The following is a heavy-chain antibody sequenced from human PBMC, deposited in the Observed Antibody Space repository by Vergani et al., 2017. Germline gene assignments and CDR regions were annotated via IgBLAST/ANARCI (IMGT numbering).Heavy chain of an antibody. CDR1: GYTFTSYA. D-gene: IGHD6-19*01. V-gene: IGHV1-3*01. Sequence: QVQLVQSGAEVKKPGASVKVSCKASGYTFTSYAMHWVRQAPGKRLEWMGWINAGNGNTKYSQKFQGRVTITRDTSASTAYMELSSLRSEDTAVYYCARGPRGWYFAAFDIWGQGTMVTVSS. CDR3: ARGPRGWYFAAFDI. J-gene: IGHJ3*02. CDR2: INAGNGNT.